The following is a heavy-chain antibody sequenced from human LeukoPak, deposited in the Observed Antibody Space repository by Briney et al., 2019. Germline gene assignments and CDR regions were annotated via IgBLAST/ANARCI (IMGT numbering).Heavy chain of an antibody. CDR2: ISGSGGST. D-gene: IGHD6-13*01. CDR1: GFTFSSYA. V-gene: IGHV3-23*01. CDR3: AKDVGYSSSWYTWFDP. J-gene: IGHJ5*02. Sequence: GGSLRLSCAASGFTFSSYAMSWVRQAPGKGLEWVSAISGSGGSTYYADSVKGRFTISRDNSKNTLYLQMNSLRAEDTAVYYCAKDVGYSSSWYTWFDPWGQGTLATVSS.